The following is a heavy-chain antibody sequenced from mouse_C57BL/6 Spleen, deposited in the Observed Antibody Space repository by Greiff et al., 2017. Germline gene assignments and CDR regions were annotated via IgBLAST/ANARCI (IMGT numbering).Heavy chain of an antibody. CDR3: ARKLIYYGSSYWYFDV. V-gene: IGHV1-50*01. Sequence: QVQLKQPGAELVKPGASVKLSCKASGYTFTSYWMQWVKQRPGQGLEWIGELDPSDSNTNYNQKFKGKATLTVDTSSSTAYMQLSSLTSDDSAVYYCARKLIYYGSSYWYFDVWGTGTTVTVSS. J-gene: IGHJ1*03. CDR1: GYTFTSYW. D-gene: IGHD1-1*01. CDR2: LDPSDSNT.